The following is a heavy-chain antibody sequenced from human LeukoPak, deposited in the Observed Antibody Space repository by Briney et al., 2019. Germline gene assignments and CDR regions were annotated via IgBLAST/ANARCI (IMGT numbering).Heavy chain of an antibody. D-gene: IGHD6-19*01. J-gene: IGHJ3*02. CDR1: GFTFSSYS. CDR3: AIEDHQSSGWTDAFDI. Sequence: GGSLRLSCAASGFTFSSYSMHWVRQAPGKGLEWVAVISYDGSNKYYADSVKGRFTISRDNSKNTTYLQMNSLRGEDTAVYYCAIEDHQSSGWTDAFDIWGQGTLVTVSS. CDR2: ISYDGSNK. V-gene: IGHV3-30-3*01.